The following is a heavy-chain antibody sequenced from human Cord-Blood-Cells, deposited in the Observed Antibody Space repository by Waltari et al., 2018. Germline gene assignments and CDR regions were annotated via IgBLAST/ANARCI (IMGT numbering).Heavy chain of an antibody. D-gene: IGHD3-3*01. V-gene: IGHV5-51*01. CDR1: GYSFTSYW. Sequence: EVQLVQSGAEVKKPGESLKISCKGSGYSFTSYWIGWVRQMPGIGLEWMGITYPGDSDTRYGPSFQGQVTISADKSISTAYLQWSSLKASDTAMYYCARQRFTILGVVPREGLVDYWGQGTLVTVSS. CDR3: ARQRFTILGVVPREGLVDY. J-gene: IGHJ4*02. CDR2: TYPGDSDT.